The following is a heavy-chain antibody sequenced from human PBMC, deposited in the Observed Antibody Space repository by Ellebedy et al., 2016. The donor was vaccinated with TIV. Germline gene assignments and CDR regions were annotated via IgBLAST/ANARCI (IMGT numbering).Heavy chain of an antibody. CDR1: GFTFTNYG. CDR3: AKYRQRLLESFDY. D-gene: IGHD1-26*01. V-gene: IGHV3-23*01. J-gene: IGHJ4*02. Sequence: GESLMISCTASGFTFTNYGVSWVRQAPGKGLEWVSSISWSGDDTYYADSVKGRFTMSRDNSKNTLHLQMNSLRAEDTTVYYCAKYRQRLLESFDYWGQGTLVTVSS. CDR2: ISWSGDDT.